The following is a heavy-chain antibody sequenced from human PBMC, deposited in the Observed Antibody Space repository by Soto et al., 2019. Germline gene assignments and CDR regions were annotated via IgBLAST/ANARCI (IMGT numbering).Heavy chain of an antibody. V-gene: IGHV3-23*01. CDR3: ARLGPYFGVDCDPDCDF. Sequence: EVQLLESGGGLVQPGGSLTLSCAASGFTFNTYGMTWVRQAPGKGLEWVSTVSGSGGGTYYADSVTGRFTISRGNSRNTRCLQVSNLRAEDTAVYFCARLGPYFGVDCDPDCDFWVLGKRVNVSS. J-gene: IGHJ4*02. D-gene: IGHD2-21*02. CDR1: GFTFNTYG. CDR2: VSGSGGGT.